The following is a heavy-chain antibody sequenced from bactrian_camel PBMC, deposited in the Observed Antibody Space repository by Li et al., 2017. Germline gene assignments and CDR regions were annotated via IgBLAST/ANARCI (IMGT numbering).Heavy chain of an antibody. V-gene: IGHV3S53*01. J-gene: IGHJ4*01. CDR1: GGTYSHYRPYC. CDR2: IDTRGSV. D-gene: IGHD8*01. Sequence: VQLVESGGGSVQAGGSLRLSCEASGGTYSHYRPYCMAWFRQPPGKSREGVAAIDTRGSVTIADSVKGRFSISKDNAKNTVSLEMTSLTPEDTAVYYCAADKVCHTVVNQPEHVKYWGQGTQVTVS. CDR3: AADKVCHTVVNQPEHVKY.